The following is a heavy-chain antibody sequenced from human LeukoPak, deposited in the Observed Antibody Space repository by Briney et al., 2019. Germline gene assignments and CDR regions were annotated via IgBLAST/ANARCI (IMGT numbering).Heavy chain of an antibody. CDR2: IYYSGST. D-gene: IGHD1-7*01. Sequence: KASETLSLTCTVSGGSISSSSYYWGWIRQPPGKGLEWIGSIYYSGSTYYNPSLKSRVTISVDTSKNQFSLELSSVTAADTAVYCCARIITGTYGGYYYMDVWGRGTTVTVSS. CDR3: ARIITGTYGGYYYMDV. V-gene: IGHV4-39*01. J-gene: IGHJ6*03. CDR1: GGSISSSSYY.